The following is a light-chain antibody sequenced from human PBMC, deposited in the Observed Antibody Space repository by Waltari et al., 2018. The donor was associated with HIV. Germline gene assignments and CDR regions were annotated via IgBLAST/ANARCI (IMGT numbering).Light chain of an antibody. Sequence: DIQMTQSPSSLSAYVGDSVTITCRASQSIDNYLSWYQQKPAQAPKRLIYAASNLQRGVSSRFSGSGSGTDFTLTISALRPEDFATYYCQQSYSTPLTFGGGTKVVI. J-gene: IGKJ4*01. CDR2: AAS. V-gene: IGKV1-39*01. CDR1: QSIDNY. CDR3: QQSYSTPLT.